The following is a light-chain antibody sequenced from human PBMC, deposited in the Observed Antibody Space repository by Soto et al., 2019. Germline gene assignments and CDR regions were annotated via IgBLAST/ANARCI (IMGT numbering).Light chain of an antibody. CDR2: DAS. CDR1: ESVGRY. J-gene: IGKJ1*01. V-gene: IGKV3-11*01. CDR3: QQYNDWPLT. Sequence: EFVLTQSPATLSLSPGERATLSCRASESVGRYLAWYRQIPGQAPRLLIYDASNRATGVPDRFSGGGSGTDFTLTISSLEPEDFALYYCQQYNDWPLTFGQGTKVDIK.